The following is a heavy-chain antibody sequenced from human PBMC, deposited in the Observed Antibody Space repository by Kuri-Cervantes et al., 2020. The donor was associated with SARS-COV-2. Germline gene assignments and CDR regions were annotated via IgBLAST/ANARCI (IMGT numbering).Heavy chain of an antibody. CDR2: ISYDGSNK. Sequence: LSLTCAASGFTFSSYAMHWVRQAPGKGLEWVAVISYDGSNKYYADSVKGRFTISRDNSKNTLYLQMNSLRAEDTAAYYCARRLGSYYAFDIWGQGTMVTVSS. J-gene: IGHJ3*02. CDR1: GFTFSSYA. V-gene: IGHV3-30-3*01. D-gene: IGHD1-26*01. CDR3: ARRLGSYYAFDI.